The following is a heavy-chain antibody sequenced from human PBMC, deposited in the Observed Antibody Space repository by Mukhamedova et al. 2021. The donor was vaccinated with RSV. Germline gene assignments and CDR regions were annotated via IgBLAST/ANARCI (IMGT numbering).Heavy chain of an antibody. D-gene: IGHD3-10*01. V-gene: IGHV3-23*01. CDR2: ISGSGGST. Sequence: KGLEWVSAISGSGGSTYYADSVKGRFTISRDNSKNTLYLQMNSLRAEDTAVYYCAKEALGFGSIYYYYYGMDVWGQGTTVTVS. CDR3: AKEALGFGSIYYYYYGMDV. J-gene: IGHJ6*02.